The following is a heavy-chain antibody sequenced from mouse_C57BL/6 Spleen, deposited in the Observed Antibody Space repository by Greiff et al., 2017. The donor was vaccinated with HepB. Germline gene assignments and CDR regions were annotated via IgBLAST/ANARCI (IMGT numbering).Heavy chain of an antibody. V-gene: IGHV5-4*03. D-gene: IGHD2-3*01. CDR1: GFTFSSYA. CDR2: ISDGGSYT. CDR3: ARLDGYYGFAY. Sequence: DVMLVESGGGLVKPGGSLKLSCAASGFTFSSYAMSWVRQTPEKRLEWVATISDGGSYTYYPDNVKGRFTISRDNAKNNLYLQMSHLKSEDTAMYYCARLDGYYGFAYWGQGTLVTVSA. J-gene: IGHJ3*01.